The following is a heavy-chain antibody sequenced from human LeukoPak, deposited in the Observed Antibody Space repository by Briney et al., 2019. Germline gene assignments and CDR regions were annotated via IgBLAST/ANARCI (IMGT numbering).Heavy chain of an antibody. D-gene: IGHD5-12*01. CDR1: GFNFNNYW. V-gene: IGHV3-7*01. CDR2: IDEDGSAK. J-gene: IGHJ4*02. CDR3: ARDSSHGFSGHDWVY. Sequence: GGSLRLSCVTSGFNFNNYWMSWVRQVPGKGLEWLANIDEDGSAKSYVDSVKDRFTVSRDNARNSLYLQMNSLRAEDSAIYYCARDSSHGFSGHDWVYWGQGTLVTVSS.